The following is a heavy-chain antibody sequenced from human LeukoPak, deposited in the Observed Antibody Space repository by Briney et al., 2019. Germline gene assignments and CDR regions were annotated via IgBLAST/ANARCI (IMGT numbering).Heavy chain of an antibody. Sequence: SETLSLTCAVYGGSLSGYYWSWIRQPPGKGLEWIGEINHSGSTNYNPSLKSRVTISVDTSKNQFSLKLSSVTAADTAVYYCARGYYGSGSYAYNWFDPWGQGTLVTVSS. CDR3: ARGYYGSGSYAYNWFDP. CDR2: INHSGST. J-gene: IGHJ5*02. CDR1: GGSLSGYY. V-gene: IGHV4-34*01. D-gene: IGHD3-10*01.